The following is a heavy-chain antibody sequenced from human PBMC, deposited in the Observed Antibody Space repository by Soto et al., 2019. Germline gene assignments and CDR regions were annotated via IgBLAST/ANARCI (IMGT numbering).Heavy chain of an antibody. CDR3: AKDESTGYVELY. CDR1: GLRFRNFA. Sequence: GRSLRLSCAASGLRFRNFAMNWVLQAPGKGLEWISTISGGGDSTYYADSVRGRFTVSRDDSKNTVYLQMNSLRAEDTALYYCAKDESTGYVELYWGLGTLVTVSS. D-gene: IGHD3-22*01. CDR2: ISGGGDST. V-gene: IGHV3-23*01. J-gene: IGHJ4*02.